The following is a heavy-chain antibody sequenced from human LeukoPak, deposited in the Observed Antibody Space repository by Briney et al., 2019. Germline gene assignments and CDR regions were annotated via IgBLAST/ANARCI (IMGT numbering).Heavy chain of an antibody. CDR2: INSDGSIT. V-gene: IGHV3-74*01. D-gene: IGHD6-19*01. CDR1: GFTFSTYS. Sequence: GGSLRLSCAASGFTFSTYSMLWVRQTPGKGLVWVSRINSDGSITNYADSVKGRFTISRDNVNNTLYLQMNSLRAEDTAVYYCARPGGSGWYSWGQGTLVTVSS. J-gene: IGHJ4*02. CDR3: ARPGGSGWYS.